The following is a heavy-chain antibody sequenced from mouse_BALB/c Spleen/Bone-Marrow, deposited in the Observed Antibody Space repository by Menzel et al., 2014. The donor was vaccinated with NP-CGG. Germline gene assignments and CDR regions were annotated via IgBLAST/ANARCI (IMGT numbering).Heavy chain of an antibody. CDR2: IDPGNGDT. CDR1: GFNIKDYY. D-gene: IGHD6-1*01. J-gene: IGHJ2*01. CDR3: NAEHGNYHYFDY. Sequence: EVQLQQSGAELVRSGASVKLSCTASGFNIKDYYMHWVKQRPEQGLEWIGWIDPGNGDTEYAPKFQGKATMTADTSSNTAYLQLSSLTSEDTAVYYCNAEHGNYHYFDYRGQGTTLTVSS. V-gene: IGHV14-4*02.